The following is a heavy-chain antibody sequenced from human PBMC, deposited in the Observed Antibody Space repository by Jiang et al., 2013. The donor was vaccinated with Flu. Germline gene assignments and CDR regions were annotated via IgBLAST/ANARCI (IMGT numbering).Heavy chain of an antibody. CDR3: ARGMEQFDY. V-gene: IGHV1-69*01. D-gene: IGHD1-26*01. CDR2: IPIFGTA. Sequence: IPIFGTANYAQKFQGRVTITADESTSTAYMKLSSLRSEDTAVYYCARGMEQFDYWGQGTLVTVSS. J-gene: IGHJ4*02.